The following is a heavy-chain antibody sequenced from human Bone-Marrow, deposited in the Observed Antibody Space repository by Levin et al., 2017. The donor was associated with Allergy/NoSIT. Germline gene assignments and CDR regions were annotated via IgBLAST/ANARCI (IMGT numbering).Heavy chain of an antibody. V-gene: IGHV3-33*01. CDR3: ARMSGYSYGYVDY. J-gene: IGHJ4*02. CDR1: GFTFSSYG. D-gene: IGHD5-18*01. Sequence: GGSLRLSCAASGFTFSSYGMHWVRQAPGKGLEWVAVTWYDGSNEEYADSVKGRFTISRDNSKNTLYLQMTNLRAEDTAIYYCARMSGYSYGYVDYWGQGTLVTVSS. CDR2: TWYDGSNE.